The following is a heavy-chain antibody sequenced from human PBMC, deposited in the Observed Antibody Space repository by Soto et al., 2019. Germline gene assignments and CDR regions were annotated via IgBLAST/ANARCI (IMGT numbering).Heavy chain of an antibody. Sequence: ASVKVSCKASGYTFTSYGISWVRQAPGQGLEWMGWISAYNGNTNYAQKLQGRVTMTTDTSTSTAYMELRSLRSDDTAVYYCARERSYCSGGSCYDVRYYYGMDAWGQGNTVTISS. CDR1: GYTFTSYG. D-gene: IGHD2-15*01. CDR2: ISAYNGNT. V-gene: IGHV1-18*04. J-gene: IGHJ6*02. CDR3: ARERSYCSGGSCYDVRYYYGMDA.